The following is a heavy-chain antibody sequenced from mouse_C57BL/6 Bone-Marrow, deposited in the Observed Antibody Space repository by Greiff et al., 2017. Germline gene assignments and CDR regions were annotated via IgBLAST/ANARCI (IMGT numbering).Heavy chain of an antibody. CDR3: ASPTLDYGNFYYAMDY. V-gene: IGHV1-81*01. J-gene: IGHJ4*01. CDR1: GYTFTSYG. D-gene: IGHD2-1*01. Sequence: QVQLKESGAELARPGASVKLSCKASGYTFTSYGISWVKQRTGQGLEWIGEIYPRSGNTYYNEKFKGKATLTADKSSSTAYMELRSLTSEDAAVYFCASPTLDYGNFYYAMDYWGQGTSVTVSS. CDR2: IYPRSGNT.